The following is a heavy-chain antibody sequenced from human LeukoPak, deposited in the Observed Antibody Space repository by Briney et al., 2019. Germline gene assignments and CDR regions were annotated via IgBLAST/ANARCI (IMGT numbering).Heavy chain of an antibody. J-gene: IGHJ4*02. Sequence: WGSLIHPCAASGFTFSDYGMTWVRQTPGNGLEWVSSITGGGLHTYYVDSVKGRFVISRDNSKTTLYLQMNSLRTEDTAVYYCAKGLRIPSNWGQGIMVTVSS. CDR3: AKGLRIPSN. V-gene: IGHV3-23*01. CDR2: ITGGGLHT. CDR1: GFTFSDYG. D-gene: IGHD2-21*01.